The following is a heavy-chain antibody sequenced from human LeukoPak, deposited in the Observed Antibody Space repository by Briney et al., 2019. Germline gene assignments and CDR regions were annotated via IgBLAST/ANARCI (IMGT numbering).Heavy chain of an antibody. CDR3: ARDIRVGVGEDAFDI. J-gene: IGHJ3*02. CDR1: GGSISSYY. V-gene: IGHV4-4*07. CDR2: IYTSGST. D-gene: IGHD3-3*01. Sequence: PSETLSLTCTVSGGSISSYYWSWIRQPAGKGLEWIGRIYTSGSTNYNPSLKSRVTMSVDTSKNQFSLKLSSVTAADTAVYYCARDIRVGVGEDAFDIWGQGTMVTVSS.